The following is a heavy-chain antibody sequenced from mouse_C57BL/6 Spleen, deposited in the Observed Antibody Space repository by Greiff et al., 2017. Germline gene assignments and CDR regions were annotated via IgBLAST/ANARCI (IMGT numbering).Heavy chain of an antibody. V-gene: IGHV2-9-1*01. Sequence: VQVVESGPGLVAPSQSLSITCTVSGFSLTSYAISWVRQPPGQGLEWLGVIWTGGGTNYNSALKSRLSISKDKAKCQVFLKMNSLQTDDTSRYYCARAYSNYNAMDYWGQGTSVTVSS. J-gene: IGHJ4*01. CDR1: GFSLTSYA. CDR3: ARAYSNYNAMDY. D-gene: IGHD2-5*01. CDR2: IWTGGGT.